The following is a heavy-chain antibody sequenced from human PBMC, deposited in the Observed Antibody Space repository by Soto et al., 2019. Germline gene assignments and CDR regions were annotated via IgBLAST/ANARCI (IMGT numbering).Heavy chain of an antibody. CDR2: IYYSGST. CDR1: GGSISSGGYY. V-gene: IGHV4-31*03. D-gene: IGHD6-19*01. J-gene: IGHJ4*02. Sequence: SETLSLTCTVSGGSISSGGYYWSWIRQHPGKGLEWIGYIYYSGSTYYNPSLKSRVTISVDTSKNQFSLKLSSVTAADTAVYYCAREQYSSGWYAWGQGTLVTVSS. CDR3: AREQYSSGWYA.